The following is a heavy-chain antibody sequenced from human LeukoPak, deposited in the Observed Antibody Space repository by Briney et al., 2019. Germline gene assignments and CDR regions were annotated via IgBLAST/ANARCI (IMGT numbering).Heavy chain of an antibody. CDR3: ARGYSSSWSDHFDY. Sequence: SETLSLTCTVSGGSISSSSYYWGWIRQPPGKGLEWIGSIYYSGSTYYNPSLKSRVTISVDTSKNQFSLKLSSVTAADTAVYYCARGYSSSWSDHFDYWGQGTLVTVSS. D-gene: IGHD6-13*01. V-gene: IGHV4-39*01. CDR1: GGSISSSSYY. J-gene: IGHJ4*02. CDR2: IYYSGST.